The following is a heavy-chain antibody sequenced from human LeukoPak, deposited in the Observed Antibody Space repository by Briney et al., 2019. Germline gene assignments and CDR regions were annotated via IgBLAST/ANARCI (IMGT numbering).Heavy chain of an antibody. D-gene: IGHD5-18*01. V-gene: IGHV3-33*06. J-gene: IGHJ4*02. CDR2: IWYDGSNK. CDR1: GFTYSSYG. CDR3: AKGNSYGYYFDY. Sequence: GGSLRLSCAASGFTYSSYGMHWVRQAPGKGLEWVAVIWYDGSNKYYADSVKGRFTISRDNSKNTLYLQMNSLRAEDTAVYYCAKGNSYGYYFDYWGQGTLVTVSS.